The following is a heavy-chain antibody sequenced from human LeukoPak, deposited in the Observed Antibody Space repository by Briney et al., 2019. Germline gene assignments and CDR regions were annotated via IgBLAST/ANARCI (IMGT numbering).Heavy chain of an antibody. Sequence: SVKVSCKACGGTFSSYAISWVRQAPGQGLEWMGGIIPIFGTANYAQKFQGRVTITTDESTSTAYMELSSLRSEDTAVYYCARYLVEMATIRADAFDIWGQGTMVTVSS. CDR3: ARYLVEMATIRADAFDI. CDR1: GGTFSSYA. D-gene: IGHD5-24*01. J-gene: IGHJ3*02. V-gene: IGHV1-69*05. CDR2: IIPIFGTA.